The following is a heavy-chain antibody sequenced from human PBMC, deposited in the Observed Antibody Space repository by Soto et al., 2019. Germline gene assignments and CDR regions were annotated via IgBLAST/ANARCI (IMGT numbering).Heavy chain of an antibody. D-gene: IGHD6-19*01. J-gene: IGHJ4*02. CDR3: ARDGGEMTTVSWQWLVGGYFDY. Sequence: EVQLVESGGGLVQPGGSLRLSCAASGFTFSSYWMHWVRQAPGKGLVWVSRINSDGSSTSYADSVKGRFTISRDNAKNTLYLQMNSLRAEDTAVYYCARDGGEMTTVSWQWLVGGYFDYWGQGTLVTVSS. CDR1: GFTFSSYW. CDR2: INSDGSST. V-gene: IGHV3-74*01.